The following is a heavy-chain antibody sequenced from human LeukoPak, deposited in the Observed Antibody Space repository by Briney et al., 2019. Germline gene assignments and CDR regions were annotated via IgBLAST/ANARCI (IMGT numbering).Heavy chain of an antibody. CDR3: SSSGWDH. Sequence: PGGSLRLSCTASGFTFSNYAMSWVRQAPGKGLEWVAFIRYDGSNKYYADSVKGRFTISRDNSKNTLYLQMNSLRAEDTAVYYCSSSGWDHWGQGTLVTVSS. V-gene: IGHV3-30*02. CDR2: IRYDGSNK. CDR1: GFTFSNYA. J-gene: IGHJ4*02. D-gene: IGHD6-19*01.